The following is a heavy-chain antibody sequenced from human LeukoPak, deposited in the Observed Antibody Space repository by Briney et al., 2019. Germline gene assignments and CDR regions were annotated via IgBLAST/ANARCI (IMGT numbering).Heavy chain of an antibody. Sequence: GGSLRLSCAASGFTFSSYSMNWVRQAPGKGLEWVSSISSSSSYIYYADSVKRRFTISSDTANTSLYLQMNRLTAEDTAVYYCATHHSGSYYPTFDYWGQGTLVTVSS. V-gene: IGHV3-21*01. CDR1: GFTFSSYS. D-gene: IGHD1-26*01. CDR3: ATHHSGSYYPTFDY. J-gene: IGHJ4*02. CDR2: ISSSSSYI.